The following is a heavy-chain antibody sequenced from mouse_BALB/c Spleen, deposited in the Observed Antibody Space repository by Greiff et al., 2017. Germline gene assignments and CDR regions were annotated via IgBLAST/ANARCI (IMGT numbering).Heavy chain of an antibody. Sequence: QVQLQQSGAELAKPGASVKMSCKASGYTFTSYWMHWVKQRPGQGLEWIGYINPSTGYTEYNQKFKDKATLTADKSSSTAYMQLSSLTSEDSAVYYCARPLTGTFWFAYWGQGTLVTVSA. CDR3: ARPLTGTFWFAY. CDR2: INPSTGYT. V-gene: IGHV1-7*01. D-gene: IGHD4-1*01. J-gene: IGHJ3*01. CDR1: GYTFTSYW.